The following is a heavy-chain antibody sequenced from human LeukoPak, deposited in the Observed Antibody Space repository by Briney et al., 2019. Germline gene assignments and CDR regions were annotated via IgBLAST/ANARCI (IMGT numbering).Heavy chain of an antibody. D-gene: IGHD7-27*01. V-gene: IGHV3-23*01. Sequence: GGSLRLSCAASGFTFSIYAMSWVRHPPGKRLEWVSIIGSSGGGIHYADSVKGRFTISRDNSKNALYLQMNSLRVEDTAVYYCAIDPNWGTHSWGQGVLVTVSS. J-gene: IGHJ4*02. CDR1: GFTFSIYA. CDR2: IGSSGGGI. CDR3: AIDPNWGTHS.